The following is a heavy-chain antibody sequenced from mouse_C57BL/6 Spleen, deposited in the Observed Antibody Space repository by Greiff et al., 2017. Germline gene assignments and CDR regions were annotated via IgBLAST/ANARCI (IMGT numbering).Heavy chain of an antibody. V-gene: IGHV5-4*01. CDR2: ISDGGSYT. J-gene: IGHJ4*01. CDR1: GFTFSSYA. CDR3: ARGGGIMDY. Sequence: EVQGVESGGGLVKPGGSLKLSCAASGFTFSSYAMSWVRQTPEKRLEWVATISDGGSYTYYPDNVKGRFTISRDNAKNNLYLQMSHLKSEDTAMYYCARGGGIMDYWGQGTSVTVSS.